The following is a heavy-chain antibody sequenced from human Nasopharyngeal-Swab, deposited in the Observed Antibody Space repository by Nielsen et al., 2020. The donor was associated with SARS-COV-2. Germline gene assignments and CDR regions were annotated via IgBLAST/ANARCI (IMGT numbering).Heavy chain of an antibody. Sequence: GESLKISCKGSGYSFTSYWIGWVRQMPGKGLEWMGITYPGDSDARYSPSFQGQVTISADKSISTAYLQWSSLKASDTAMYYCARSGLVGATFFDYWGQGTLVTVSS. D-gene: IGHD1-26*01. CDR2: TYPGDSDA. V-gene: IGHV5-51*01. CDR1: GYSFTSYW. CDR3: ARSGLVGATFFDY. J-gene: IGHJ4*02.